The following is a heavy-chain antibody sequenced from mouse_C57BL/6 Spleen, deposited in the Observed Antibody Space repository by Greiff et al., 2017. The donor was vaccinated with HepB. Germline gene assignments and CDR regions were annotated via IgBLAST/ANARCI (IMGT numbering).Heavy chain of an antibody. D-gene: IGHD1-1*01. Sequence: QVQLQQSGAELVKPGASVKLSCKASGYTFTSYWMHWVKQRPGQGLEWIGMIHPNSGSTNYNEKFKSKATLTVDKSSSTAYMQLSSLTSEDSAVYYCARSLSGSTFAYWGQGTLVTVSA. CDR2: IHPNSGST. J-gene: IGHJ3*01. V-gene: IGHV1-64*01. CDR3: ARSLSGSTFAY. CDR1: GYTFTSYW.